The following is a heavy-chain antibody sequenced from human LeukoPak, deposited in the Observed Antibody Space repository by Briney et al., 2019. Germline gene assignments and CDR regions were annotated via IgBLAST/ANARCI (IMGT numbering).Heavy chain of an antibody. CDR3: ARGLSSGYYAFDY. D-gene: IGHD3-22*01. CDR1: GGSISSGGYY. Sequence: PSETLSLTCTVSGGSISSGGYYWSWIRQHPGKGLEWIGYIYYSGSTYYNPSLKSRVTISVDTSKNQFSLKLSSVTAADTAVYYCARGLSSGYYAFDYWGQGTLVTVSS. J-gene: IGHJ4*02. CDR2: IYYSGST. V-gene: IGHV4-31*03.